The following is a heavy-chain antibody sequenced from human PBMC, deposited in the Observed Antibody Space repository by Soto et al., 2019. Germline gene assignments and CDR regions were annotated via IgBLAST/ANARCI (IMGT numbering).Heavy chain of an antibody. CDR1: GFTFSSYG. Sequence: PGGSLRISCAASGFTFSSYGMHWVRQATGKGLEWVAVISYDGSNKYYADSAKGRFTISRDNSKNTLYLQMNRLRAEETAEYYCAREVGYGDLLGWFDPWGQGTLVTVSS. D-gene: IGHD4-17*01. CDR3: AREVGYGDLLGWFDP. CDR2: ISYDGSNK. V-gene: IGHV3-30*19. J-gene: IGHJ5*02.